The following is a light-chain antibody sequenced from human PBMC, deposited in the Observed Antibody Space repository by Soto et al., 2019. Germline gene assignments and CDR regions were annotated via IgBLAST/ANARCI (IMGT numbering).Light chain of an antibody. Sequence: EIVLTQSPATLSSSPGERATLSCGASQTVNSRLAWYQHKPGQAPRLLIYHTSNRATGIPARFSGSGSGTDFTLTISSLEPEDFAVYYCHQSQSWPRTFGQGTKVDIK. CDR1: QTVNSR. J-gene: IGKJ1*01. V-gene: IGKV3-11*01. CDR2: HTS. CDR3: HQSQSWPRT.